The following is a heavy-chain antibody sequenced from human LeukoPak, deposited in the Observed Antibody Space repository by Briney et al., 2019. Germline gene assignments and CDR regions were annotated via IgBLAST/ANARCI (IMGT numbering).Heavy chain of an antibody. Sequence: PSETLSLTCTVSGGSISSYYWSWIRQPAGKGLEWIGRIYTSGSTNYNPSLRSRVTMSVDTSKNQFSLKLSSVTAADTAVYYCARLPHGSGSYYPWVDPCGQGTLVTVSS. CDR2: IYTSGST. J-gene: IGHJ5*02. V-gene: IGHV4-4*07. D-gene: IGHD3-10*01. CDR3: ARLPHGSGSYYPWVDP. CDR1: GGSISSYY.